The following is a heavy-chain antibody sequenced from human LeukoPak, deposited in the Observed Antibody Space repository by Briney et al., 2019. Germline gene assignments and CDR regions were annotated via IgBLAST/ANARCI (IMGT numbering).Heavy chain of an antibody. V-gene: IGHV3-7*01. Sequence: PGGSLRLSCAASGFTFSSYWMSWVRQAPGKGLEWVANIKQDGSEKYYVDSVKGRFTISRDNAKNSLYLQMNSLRAEDTAVYYCARQDYYDCSGVYYFDYWGQGALVTVSS. D-gene: IGHD3-22*01. CDR3: ARQDYYDCSGVYYFDY. CDR1: GFTFSSYW. J-gene: IGHJ4*02. CDR2: IKQDGSEK.